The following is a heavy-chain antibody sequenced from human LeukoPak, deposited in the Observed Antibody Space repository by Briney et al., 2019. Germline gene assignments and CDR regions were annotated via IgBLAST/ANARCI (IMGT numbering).Heavy chain of an antibody. CDR2: ISGSCGST. D-gene: IGHD3-22*01. Sequence: GGSLRLSCAASGFTFSSYAMGWVRQAPGKGLERVSAISGSCGSTYYADSVKGRFTISRDNSKNTLYLQMNSLRAEDTAVYYCAKDRGYYDSSGYEGYWGQGTLVTVSS. V-gene: IGHV3-23*01. CDR1: GFTFSSYA. J-gene: IGHJ4*02. CDR3: AKDRGYYDSSGYEGY.